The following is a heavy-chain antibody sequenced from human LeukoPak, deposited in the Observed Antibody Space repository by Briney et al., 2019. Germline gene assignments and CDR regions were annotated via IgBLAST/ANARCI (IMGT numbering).Heavy chain of an antibody. V-gene: IGHV3-48*03. CDR3: AREDSSGYYPFDY. CDR2: ISSSGSTI. CDR1: GFTFSSYE. D-gene: IGHD3-22*01. Sequence: GGSLRLSCAASGFTFSSYEMNWVRQAPGKGLEWVSHISSSGSTIYYADSVKGRFTISRDNAKNSLYLQMNSLRAEDTAVYYCAREDSSGYYPFDYWGQGTLVTVSS. J-gene: IGHJ4*02.